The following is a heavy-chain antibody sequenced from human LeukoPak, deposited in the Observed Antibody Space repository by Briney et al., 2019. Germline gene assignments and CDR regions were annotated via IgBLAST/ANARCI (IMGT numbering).Heavy chain of an antibody. CDR1: GFTFSSYG. J-gene: IGHJ5*02. D-gene: IGHD3-16*02. Sequence: GTLRLSCAASGFTFSSYGMSWIRQPPGKGLEWIGEINHSGSTNYNPSLKSRVTISVDTSKNQFSLKLSSVTAADTAVYYCARRYDYVWGSYRRNWFDPWGQGTLVTVSS. V-gene: IGHV4-34*01. CDR2: INHSGST. CDR3: ARRYDYVWGSYRRNWFDP.